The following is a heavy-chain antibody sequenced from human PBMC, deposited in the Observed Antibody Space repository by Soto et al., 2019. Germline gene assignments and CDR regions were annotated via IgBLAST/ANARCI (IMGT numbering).Heavy chain of an antibody. CDR1: GFTFSSYS. CDR2: ISSSSSYI. V-gene: IGHV3-21*01. D-gene: IGHD6-13*01. CDR3: ARGYSSSWSPSYYYYGMDV. Sequence: EVQLVESGGGLVKPGGSLRLSCAASGFTFSSYSMNWVRQAPGKGLEWVSSISSSSSYIYYADSVKGRFTISRDNAKNSLYLQMNSLRAEDTAVYHCARGYSSSWSPSYYYYGMDVWGQGTTVTVSS. J-gene: IGHJ6*02.